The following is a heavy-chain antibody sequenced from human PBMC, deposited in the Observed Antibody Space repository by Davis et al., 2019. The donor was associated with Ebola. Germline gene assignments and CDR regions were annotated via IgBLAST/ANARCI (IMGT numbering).Heavy chain of an antibody. V-gene: IGHV3-30*02. Sequence: GESLKISCAASGFTFRNYGMHWVRQAPGKGLEWVAFIRHDGSNEYNADSVKGRFTISRDNSKNTLYLQMNSLRGEDTAVYYCAKWEPQKVAVDYWGQGTLVTVSS. CDR2: IRHDGSNE. CDR1: GFTFRNYG. D-gene: IGHD1-14*01. J-gene: IGHJ4*02. CDR3: AKWEPQKVAVDY.